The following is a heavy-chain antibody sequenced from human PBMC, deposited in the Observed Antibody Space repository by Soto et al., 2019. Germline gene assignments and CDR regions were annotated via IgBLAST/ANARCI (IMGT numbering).Heavy chain of an antibody. CDR2: IERKIDGETT. V-gene: IGHV3-15*07. J-gene: IGHJ6*02. CDR1: GFSITNAW. D-gene: IGHD2-15*01. Sequence: EVQLVESGGGLVKPGGSLRLSCVASGFSITNAWMNWVRQAPGKGLEWVGRIERKIDGETTDYAAPVKGRFTISRDDSKNMLYLQMNSLKADDTALYYCTTGSVEGVWGQGTTVTVSS. CDR3: TTGSVEGV.